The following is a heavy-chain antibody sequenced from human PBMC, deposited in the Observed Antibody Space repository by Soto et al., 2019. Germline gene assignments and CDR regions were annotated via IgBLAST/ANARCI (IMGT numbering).Heavy chain of an antibody. Sequence: GGSLRLSCAASGFPFNSYAMHWVRQAPGKGLEWVAVISYDGSNKYYADSVKGRFTISRDNSKNTLYLQMNSLRAEDTAVYYCARDYYRFNSGYGFSMDVWGQGTTVTVSS. J-gene: IGHJ6*02. V-gene: IGHV3-30-3*01. CDR3: ARDYYRFNSGYGFSMDV. D-gene: IGHD5-12*01. CDR2: ISYDGSNK. CDR1: GFPFNSYA.